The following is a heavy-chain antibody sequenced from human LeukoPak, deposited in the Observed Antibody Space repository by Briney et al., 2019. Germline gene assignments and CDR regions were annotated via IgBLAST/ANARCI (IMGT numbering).Heavy chain of an antibody. CDR3: ARDLSGDYYYYMDV. CDR1: GFTFDDYG. J-gene: IGHJ6*03. D-gene: IGHD4-17*01. V-gene: IGHV3-20*04. CDR2: INWNGGST. Sequence: PGGSLRLSCAASGFTFDDYGMSWVRQAPGKGLEWVSGINWNGGSTGYADSVKGRFTISRDNAKNSLYLQMNSLRAEDTALYYCARDLSGDYYYYMDVWGKGTTVTVSS.